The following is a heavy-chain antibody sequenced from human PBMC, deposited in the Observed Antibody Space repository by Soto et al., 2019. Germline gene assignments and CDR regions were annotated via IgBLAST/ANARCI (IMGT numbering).Heavy chain of an antibody. D-gene: IGHD3-22*01. CDR3: ARHPASYYDSSGYYHYYFDY. CDR1: GGTFSSYA. CDR2: IIPIFGTA. V-gene: IGHV1-69*13. J-gene: IGHJ4*02. Sequence: SVKVSCKASGGTFSSYAISWVRQAPAQGLEWMGGIIPIFGTANYAQKFQGRVTITADESTSTAYMELSSLRSEDTAVYYCARHPASYYDSSGYYHYYFDYWGQGTLVTVSS.